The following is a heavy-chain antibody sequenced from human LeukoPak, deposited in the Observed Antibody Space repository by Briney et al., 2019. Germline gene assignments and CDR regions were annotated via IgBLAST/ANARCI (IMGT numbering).Heavy chain of an antibody. V-gene: IGHV3-9*03. Sequence: GGSLRLSCAASGFTFDDYAMHWVRQAPGKGLEWVSGISWNSGSIGYADSVKGRFTISRDNAKNSLYLQMNSLRTEDMALYYCAKGDSSGYPRHYMDVWGKGTTVTVSS. D-gene: IGHD3-22*01. J-gene: IGHJ6*03. CDR1: GFTFDDYA. CDR2: ISWNSGSI. CDR3: AKGDSSGYPRHYMDV.